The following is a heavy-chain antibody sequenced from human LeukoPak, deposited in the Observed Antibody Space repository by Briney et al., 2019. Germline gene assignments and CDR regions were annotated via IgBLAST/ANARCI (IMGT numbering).Heavy chain of an antibody. Sequence: GASVKVSCKASGYTFSGNYIHWVRQAPGQGLGWMGWINPNSGGTNYAQKFQGRVTMTRDTSISTAYLELSRLRSDDTAVYYCAREGDHYDILTGHHFDFWGQGTLVTVSS. D-gene: IGHD3-9*01. CDR1: GYTFSGNY. CDR2: INPNSGGT. J-gene: IGHJ4*02. CDR3: AREGDHYDILTGHHFDF. V-gene: IGHV1-2*02.